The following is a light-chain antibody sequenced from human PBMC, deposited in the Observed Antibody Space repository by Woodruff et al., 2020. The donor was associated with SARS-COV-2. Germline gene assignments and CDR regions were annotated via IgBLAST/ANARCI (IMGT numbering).Light chain of an antibody. Sequence: GDRVTITCRASQTISNWLAWYQQTPGKAPKLLIYKASTLETGVPSRFSGSGYGTEFTLTISSLQPDDFATYYCQQYSSYWTFGQGTKVEI. CDR1: QTISNW. J-gene: IGKJ1*01. CDR3: QQYSSYWT. CDR2: KAS. V-gene: IGKV1-5*03.